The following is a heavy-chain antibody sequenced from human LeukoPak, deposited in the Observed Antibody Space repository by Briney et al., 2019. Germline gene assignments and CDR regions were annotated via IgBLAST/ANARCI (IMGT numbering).Heavy chain of an antibody. J-gene: IGHJ4*02. V-gene: IGHV4-34*01. Sequence: PSETLSLTCAVYGGSFSGYYWSWIRQPPGKGLEWIGEINHSGSTNYNPSLKSRVTISVDTSKNQFSLKLISVTAADTAVYYCARHRKVDTAGDYWGQGTLVTVSS. CDR2: INHSGST. CDR3: ARHRKVDTAGDY. D-gene: IGHD5-18*01. CDR1: GGSFSGYY.